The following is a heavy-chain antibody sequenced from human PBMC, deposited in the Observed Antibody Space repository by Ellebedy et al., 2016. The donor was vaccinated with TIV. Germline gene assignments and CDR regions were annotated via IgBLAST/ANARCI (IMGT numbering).Heavy chain of an antibody. CDR3: ARAVAGRGSPIDY. J-gene: IGHJ4*02. CDR1: GGSSSSYY. CDR2: IYYSGST. Sequence: MPSETLSLTCTVSGGSSSSYYWRWIRQPPGKGLEWIGYIYYSGSTNYNPSLKSRVTISVDTSKNQFSLKLSSVTAADTAVYYCARAVAGRGSPIDYWGQGTLVTVSS. V-gene: IGHV4-59*01. D-gene: IGHD6-19*01.